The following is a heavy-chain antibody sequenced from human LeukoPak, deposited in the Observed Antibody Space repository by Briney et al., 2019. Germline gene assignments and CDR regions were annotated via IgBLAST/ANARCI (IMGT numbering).Heavy chain of an antibody. CDR3: ARDWYDC. V-gene: IGHV3-23*01. CDR1: GFTFSNYA. CDR2: IGDNNIFTGRFT. J-gene: IGHJ5*01. Sequence: GESLRLSCAASGFTFSNYAMIWVRQAPGKGLEWVSVIGDNNIFTGRFTYYAESVKGRFTISRDNSRGTVDLQMNNLRVEDTAVYYCARDWYDCWGQGTQVTVSS.